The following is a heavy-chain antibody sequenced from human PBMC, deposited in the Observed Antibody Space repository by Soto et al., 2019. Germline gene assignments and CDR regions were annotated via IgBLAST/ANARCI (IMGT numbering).Heavy chain of an antibody. D-gene: IGHD6-6*01. CDR1: GGSISSSSYY. CDR2: IYYSGST. V-gene: IGHV4-39*01. J-gene: IGHJ6*02. CDR3: ARQKPEPYSSSSYYYYYYGMDV. Sequence: SETLSLTCTVSGGSISSSSYYWGWIRQPPGKGLEWIGSIYYSGSTYYNPSLKSRVTISVDTSKNQFSLKLSSVTAADTAVYYCARQKPEPYSSSSYYYYYYGMDVWGQGTTVTVSS.